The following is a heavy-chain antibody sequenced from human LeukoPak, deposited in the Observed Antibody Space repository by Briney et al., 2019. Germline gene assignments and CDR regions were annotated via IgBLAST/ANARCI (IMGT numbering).Heavy chain of an antibody. CDR3: ARILDMITFGGVIVADAFDI. CDR2: IYYSGST. Sequence: SETLSLTCTVSGGSISSSNYYWGWIRQPPGKGLEWIGSIYYSGSTYYNPSLKSRVTISVDTSKNQFSLNLSSVTAADTAVYYCARILDMITFGGVIVADAFDIWGQGTMVTVSS. J-gene: IGHJ3*02. CDR1: GGSISSSNYY. V-gene: IGHV4-39*07. D-gene: IGHD3-16*02.